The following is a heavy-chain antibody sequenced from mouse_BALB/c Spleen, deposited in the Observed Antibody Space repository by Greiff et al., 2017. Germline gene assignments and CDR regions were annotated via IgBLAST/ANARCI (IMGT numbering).Heavy chain of an antibody. J-gene: IGHJ4*01. D-gene: IGHD2-3*01. V-gene: IGHV1-9*01. CDR1: GYTFSSYW. Sequence: VQLQQSGAELMKPGASVKISCKATGYTFSSYWIEWVKQRPGHGLEWIGEILPGSGSTNYNEKFKGKATFTADTSSNTAYMQLSSLTSEDSAVYYCARHFYDGYPLYAMDYWGQGTSVTVSS. CDR2: ILPGSGST. CDR3: ARHFYDGYPLYAMDY.